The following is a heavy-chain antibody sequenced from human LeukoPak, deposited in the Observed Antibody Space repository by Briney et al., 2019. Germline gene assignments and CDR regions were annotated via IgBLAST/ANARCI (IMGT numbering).Heavy chain of an antibody. CDR3: ARGSHYDDSSGEYSEGDY. CDR1: GGSISSGSYY. D-gene: IGHD3-22*01. V-gene: IGHV4-61*02. Sequence: SEALSLTCTVSGGSISSGSYYWSWIPQPAGKELVWIGCIYTSGSTNYNPYLQIRVTISVATSKNHFSLKLSSVTASDTAVYYSARGSHYDDSSGEYSEGDYWGQGTLVTVSS. J-gene: IGHJ4*02. CDR2: IYTSGST.